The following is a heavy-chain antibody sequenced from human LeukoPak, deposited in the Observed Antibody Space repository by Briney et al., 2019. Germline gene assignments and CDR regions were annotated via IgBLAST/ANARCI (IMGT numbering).Heavy chain of an antibody. J-gene: IGHJ6*02. CDR3: ARGGLAAAGHFVHYYYYGMDV. V-gene: IGHV3-33*01. Sequence: GGSLRLSCAASGFTFSSYGMHWVRQAPGKGLEWVAVIWYDGSNKYYADSVKGRFTISRDNSKNTLYLQMNSLRAEDTAVYYCARGGLAAAGHFVHYYYYGMDVWGQGTTVTVSS. CDR2: IWYDGSNK. D-gene: IGHD6-13*01. CDR1: GFTFSSYG.